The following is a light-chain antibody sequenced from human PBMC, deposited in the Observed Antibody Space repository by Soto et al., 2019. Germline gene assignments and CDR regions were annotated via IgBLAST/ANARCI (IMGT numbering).Light chain of an antibody. CDR3: QQYTNWPPLT. CDR1: QSVSTY. Sequence: EIVMTQSPATLSVSPGERATLSCSASQSVSTYLAWYQQKPGQAPRLLIYDASTRAIGIPARFSGSGSGTEFTLTISSLQSEDFAAYYCQQYTNWPPLTFGGGTKVEIK. J-gene: IGKJ4*01. V-gene: IGKV3-15*01. CDR2: DAS.